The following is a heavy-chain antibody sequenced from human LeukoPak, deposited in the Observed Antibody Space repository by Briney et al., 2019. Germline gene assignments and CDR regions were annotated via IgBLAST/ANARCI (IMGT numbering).Heavy chain of an antibody. CDR3: ARDCSGGSCYGGAMDV. V-gene: IGHV3-66*01. CDR2: IYSGGST. J-gene: IGHJ6*02. CDR1: GFIVSNNF. Sequence: GGSLRLSCAASGFIVSNNFMSWVRQAPGKGLEWVSVIYSGGSTYYADSVKGRFTISRDNSMNTLYLQMNSLRVEDTAVYYCARDCSGGSCYGGAMDVWGQGTTVIVSS. D-gene: IGHD2-15*01.